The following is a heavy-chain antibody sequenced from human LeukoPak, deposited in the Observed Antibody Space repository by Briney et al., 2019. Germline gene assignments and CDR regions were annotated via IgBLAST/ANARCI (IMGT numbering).Heavy chain of an antibody. Sequence: ASVKVSCKASGYTFTSYDINWVRQATGQGLEWMGWMNPNSGNTGYAQKFQGRVTMTRNTSISTAYMELSSLRSEDTAVYYCAGAGGYWGRISCPDYFDYWGQGSLVAVSS. J-gene: IGHJ4*02. CDR1: GYTFTSYD. CDR2: MNPNSGNT. V-gene: IGHV1-8*01. CDR3: AGAGGYWGRISCPDYFDY. D-gene: IGHD2-15*01.